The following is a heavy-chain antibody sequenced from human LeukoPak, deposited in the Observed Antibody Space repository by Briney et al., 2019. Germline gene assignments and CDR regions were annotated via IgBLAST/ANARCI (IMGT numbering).Heavy chain of an antibody. V-gene: IGHV3-30-3*01. J-gene: IGHJ6*02. Sequence: GRSLRLSCAASGFTFSSYAMHWARQAPGKGLEWVAVISYDGSNKYYADSVKGRFTISRDNSKNTLYLQMNSLRAEDTAVYYCARALAARRRLTYYYGMDVWGQGTTVTVSS. CDR2: ISYDGSNK. CDR1: GFTFSSYA. CDR3: ARALAARRRLTYYYGMDV. D-gene: IGHD6-6*01.